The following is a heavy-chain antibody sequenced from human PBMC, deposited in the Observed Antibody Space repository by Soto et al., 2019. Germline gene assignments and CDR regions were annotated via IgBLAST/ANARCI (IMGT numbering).Heavy chain of an antibody. D-gene: IGHD5-18*01. J-gene: IGHJ4*02. CDR3: ATNSYGYVSTYYFDY. Sequence: QVQLVESGGGVVQPGRSLRLSCAASGFTFNSYAMHWVRQAPGKGLEWVAVISYDASTKYYADSVKGRFTISRDNSKNTLYLQMNSLRAEDMAVYYCATNSYGYVSTYYFDYWGQGTLVTVSS. V-gene: IGHV3-30*03. CDR1: GFTFNSYA. CDR2: ISYDASTK.